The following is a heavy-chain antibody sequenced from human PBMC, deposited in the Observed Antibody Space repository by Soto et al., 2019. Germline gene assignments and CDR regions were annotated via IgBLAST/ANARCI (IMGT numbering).Heavy chain of an antibody. D-gene: IGHD2-15*01. V-gene: IGHV1-69*13. Sequence: SVRVSCKASGGTFSSYAISWVRQAPGQGLEWMGGIIPIFGTANYAQKFQGRVTITADESTSTAYMELSSLRSEDTAVYYCARDSAGEDIVVVVAAEWGMDVWGQGTTVTVSS. CDR1: GGTFSSYA. CDR2: IIPIFGTA. J-gene: IGHJ6*02. CDR3: ARDSAGEDIVVVVAAEWGMDV.